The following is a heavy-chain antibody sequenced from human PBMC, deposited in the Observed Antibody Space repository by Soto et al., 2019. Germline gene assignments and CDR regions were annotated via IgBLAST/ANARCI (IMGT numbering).Heavy chain of an antibody. CDR1: GYSFTSYW. D-gene: IGHD1-26*01. CDR3: ATGSRGIVGATINWFDP. V-gene: IGHV5-51*01. J-gene: IGHJ5*02. Sequence: GESLKVSCKGSGYSFTSYWIGWVRQMPGKGLEWMGIIYPGDSDTRYSPSFQGQVTISADKSISTAYLQWSSLKASDTAMYYCATGSRGIVGATINWFDPWGQGTLVTVCS. CDR2: IYPGDSDT.